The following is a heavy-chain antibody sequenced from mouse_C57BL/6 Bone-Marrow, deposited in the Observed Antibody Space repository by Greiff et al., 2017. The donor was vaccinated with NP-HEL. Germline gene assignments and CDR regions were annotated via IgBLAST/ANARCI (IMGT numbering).Heavy chain of an antibody. V-gene: IGHV10-1*01. Sequence: EVHLVESGGGLVQPKGSLKLSCAASGFSFNTYAMNWVRQAPGKGLEWVARIRSKSNNYATYYADSVKDRFTISRDNSESMLYLQMNNLKTEDTAMYYCVSRWLLREGWYFDVWGTGTTVTVSS. CDR3: VSRWLLREGWYFDV. J-gene: IGHJ1*03. D-gene: IGHD2-3*01. CDR1: GFSFNTYA. CDR2: IRSKSNNYAT.